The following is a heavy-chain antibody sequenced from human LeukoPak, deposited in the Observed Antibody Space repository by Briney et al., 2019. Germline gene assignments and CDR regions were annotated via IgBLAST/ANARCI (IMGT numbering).Heavy chain of an antibody. D-gene: IGHD3-9*01. J-gene: IGHJ6*02. Sequence: PGGSLRLSCAASGFTFDDYAMHWVRQAPGKGLEWVSVISWNSGSIGYADSVKGRFTISRDNAKNSLYLQMNSLRAEDTALYYCARAGLTGPYYYYGMDVWGQGTTVTVSS. V-gene: IGHV3-9*01. CDR1: GFTFDDYA. CDR3: ARAGLTGPYYYYGMDV. CDR2: ISWNSGSI.